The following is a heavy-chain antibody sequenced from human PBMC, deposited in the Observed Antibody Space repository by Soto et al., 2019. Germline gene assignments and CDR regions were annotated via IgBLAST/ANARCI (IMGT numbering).Heavy chain of an antibody. V-gene: IGHV3-30-3*01. Sequence: GGSLRLSCAASGFTFSSYAMHWVRQAPGKGLEWVAVISYDGSNKYYADSVKGRFTISRDNSKNTLYLQMNSLRAEDTAVYYCAGSILQLERPAYYYYGMDVWGQGTTVTVSS. J-gene: IGHJ6*02. CDR3: AGSILQLERPAYYYYGMDV. CDR2: ISYDGSNK. CDR1: GFTFSSYA. D-gene: IGHD1-1*01.